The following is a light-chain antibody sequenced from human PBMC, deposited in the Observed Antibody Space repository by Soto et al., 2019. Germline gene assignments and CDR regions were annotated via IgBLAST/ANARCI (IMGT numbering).Light chain of an antibody. Sequence: EIVMTQSPATLSVSPGERATLSCRASQSVSSNLAWYQQKPGRAPRLLIYDASTRATGIPARFSGSGSGTEFTLTINSLQSEDFAVYYCQQYNYWPPLTFGGGTKVEFK. V-gene: IGKV3-15*01. CDR2: DAS. CDR3: QQYNYWPPLT. CDR1: QSVSSN. J-gene: IGKJ4*01.